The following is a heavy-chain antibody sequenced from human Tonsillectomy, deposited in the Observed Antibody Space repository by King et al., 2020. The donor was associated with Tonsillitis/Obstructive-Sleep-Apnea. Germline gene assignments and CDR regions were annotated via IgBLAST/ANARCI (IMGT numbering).Heavy chain of an antibody. Sequence: QLQESGPGLVKPSQTLSLTCTVSGVSVNSGGYYLTWLLHRPRKGPEWFVYIYHRGGIHYGPYLESRVSLSRDTSKNLFSLRLSSVTAADSAVYYCARVIASRPIVYYMDVWGKGTTVTVSS. CDR3: ARVIASRPIVYYMDV. CDR2: IYHRGGI. J-gene: IGHJ6*03. V-gene: IGHV4-31*03. D-gene: IGHD6-6*01. CDR1: GVSVNSGGYY.